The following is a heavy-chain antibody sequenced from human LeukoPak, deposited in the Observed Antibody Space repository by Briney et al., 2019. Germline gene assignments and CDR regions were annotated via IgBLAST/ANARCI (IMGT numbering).Heavy chain of an antibody. CDR2: IFYSGGT. J-gene: IGHJ6*03. CDR1: GGSINTPNYY. Sequence: NPSETLSLTCTVSGGSINTPNYYWGWIRQTPGKGLEWIGNIFYSGGTYYSPSLTSRVTISLDTSRNQFSLKLNSVTAADTAVYYCARTTEGGYTYGYFYYYYMDVWGKGTTVTISS. D-gene: IGHD5-18*01. CDR3: ARTTEGGYTYGYFYYYYMDV. V-gene: IGHV4-39*07.